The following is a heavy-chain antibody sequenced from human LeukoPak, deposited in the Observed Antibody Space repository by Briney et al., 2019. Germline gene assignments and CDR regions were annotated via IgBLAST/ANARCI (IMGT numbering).Heavy chain of an antibody. CDR3: TGSFGELSFFDY. CDR2: IRSKTYGGTT. J-gene: IGHJ4*02. CDR1: GFSFSTYW. Sequence: GGSLRLSCETSGFSFSTYWMSWVRQAPGKGLEWVGFIRSKTYGGTTECAASVKGRFTISRDDSKSIAYLQMNSLKTEDTAVYYCTGSFGELSFFDYWGQGTLVTVSS. D-gene: IGHD3-10*01. V-gene: IGHV3-49*04.